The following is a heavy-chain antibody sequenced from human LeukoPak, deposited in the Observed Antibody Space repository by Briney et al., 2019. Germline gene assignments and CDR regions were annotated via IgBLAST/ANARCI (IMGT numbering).Heavy chain of an antibody. CDR3: ARDRSGDWLTNPYFDG. CDR1: GFTSSSYS. J-gene: IGHJ4*02. V-gene: IGHV3-30*04. Sequence: GRSLRPSCAASGFTSSSYSMRLVRQAPGKRLGWVAVTSYDRSHKYYADSVKGRITISRDNSKNTLYLQMNSLRAEDTSVYESARDRSGDWLTNPYFDGWGQGTLVTVSS. D-gene: IGHD3/OR15-3a*01. CDR2: TSYDRSHK.